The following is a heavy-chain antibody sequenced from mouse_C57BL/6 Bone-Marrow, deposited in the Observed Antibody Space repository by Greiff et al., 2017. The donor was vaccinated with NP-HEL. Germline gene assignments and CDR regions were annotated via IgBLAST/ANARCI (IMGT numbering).Heavy chain of an antibody. V-gene: IGHV14-4*01. J-gene: IGHJ3*01. CDR3: TKWCYCYGNSIAY. D-gene: IGHD1-1*01. CDR2: FVPEDGDT. Sequence: EVQLQQSGAELVRPGASVKLSCTASGFTIKDDYMYWVKQRPEQGLEWNGWFVPEDGDTEYASKFQGKATITADTSSNTAYLQLSTLTSDDTAVYYGTKWCYCYGNSIAYWGQGTRVTVSA. CDR1: GFTIKDDY.